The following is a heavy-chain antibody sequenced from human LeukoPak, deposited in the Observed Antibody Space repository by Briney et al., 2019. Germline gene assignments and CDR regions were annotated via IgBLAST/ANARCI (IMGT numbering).Heavy chain of an antibody. V-gene: IGHV4-30-4*01. D-gene: IGHD6-19*01. CDR1: GGSISSGDYY. CDR2: IYYSGST. Sequence: SQTLSLTCTVSGGSISSGDYYWSWIRQPPGKGLEWIGYIYYSGSTYYNPSFKSRVTISVDTSKNQFSLKLSSVTAADTAVYYCARGPYSSGWYIRGWFDPWGQGTLVTVSS. J-gene: IGHJ5*02. CDR3: ARGPYSSGWYIRGWFDP.